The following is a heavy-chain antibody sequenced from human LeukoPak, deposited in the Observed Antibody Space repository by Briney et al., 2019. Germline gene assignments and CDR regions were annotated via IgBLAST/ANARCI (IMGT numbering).Heavy chain of an antibody. CDR1: GFTFSSYS. CDR2: ISSSSSYI. J-gene: IGHJ6*02. CDR3: ARLGYCSGGSCYENQHYYYGMDV. D-gene: IGHD2-15*01. Sequence: SGGSLRLSCAASGFTFSSYSMNWVRQAPGKGLEWVSSISSSSSYIYYADSVKGRFTIPRDSAKNSLYLQMNSLRAEDTAVYYCARLGYCSGGSCYENQHYYYGMDVWGQGTTVTVSS. V-gene: IGHV3-21*01.